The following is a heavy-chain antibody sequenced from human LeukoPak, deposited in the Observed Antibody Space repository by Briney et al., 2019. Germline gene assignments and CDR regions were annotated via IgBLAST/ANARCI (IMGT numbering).Heavy chain of an antibody. CDR3: AKRGVGYYFDI. D-gene: IGHD3-10*01. V-gene: IGHV3-23*01. CDR1: GFTFTTYG. CDR2: IVGSGTSA. Sequence: GGSLRLSCAASGFTFTTYGMSWVRQAPGKGLEWVSSIVGSGTSAFYADPVKGPFTISRDNSKATLFLQMNNLRAEDTAVYYCAKRGVGYYFDIWGQGTLVTVSS. J-gene: IGHJ4*02.